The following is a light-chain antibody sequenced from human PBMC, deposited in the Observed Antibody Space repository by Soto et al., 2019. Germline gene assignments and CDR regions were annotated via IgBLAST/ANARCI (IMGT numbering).Light chain of an antibody. J-gene: IGLJ1*01. CDR1: SSDVARYEY. Sequence: QSVLTQPRSVSGSPGQSVTISCTGSSSDVARYEYVSWYQQHPGKAPKLIIYDVSERPAGVPDRFSGSKSGNTASLTISGLQAEDEADYSCCSFPGSYNCVFGGGTKVTV. V-gene: IGLV2-11*01. CDR3: CSFPGSYNCV. CDR2: DVS.